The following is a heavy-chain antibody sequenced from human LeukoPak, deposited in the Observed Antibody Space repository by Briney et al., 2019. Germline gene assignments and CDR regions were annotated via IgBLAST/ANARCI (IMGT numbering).Heavy chain of an antibody. CDR2: IYSGGST. CDR3: ARAAREYCGGDCYPYYYYYYMDV. V-gene: IGHV3-53*01. D-gene: IGHD2-21*02. CDR1: GFTFNYYA. J-gene: IGHJ6*03. Sequence: GGSLRLSCAASGFTFNYYAMSWVRQAPGKGLEWVSVIYSGGSTYYADSVKGRFTISRDNSKNTLYLQMNSLRAEDTAVYYCARAAREYCGGDCYPYYYYYYMDVWGKGTTVTVSS.